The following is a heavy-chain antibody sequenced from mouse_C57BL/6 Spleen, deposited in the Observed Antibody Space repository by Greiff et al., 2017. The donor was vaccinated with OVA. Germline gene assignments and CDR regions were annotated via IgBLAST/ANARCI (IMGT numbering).Heavy chain of an antibody. CDR3: TGDDYDEYFDV. CDR2: IRLKSDNYAT. Sequence: EVKLLESGGGLVQPGGSMKLSCVASGFTFSNYWMNWVRQSPEKGLEWVAQIRLKSDNYATHYAESVKGRFTISRDDSKSSVYLQMNNLRAEDTGIYYCTGDDYDEYFDVWGTGTTVTVTS. D-gene: IGHD2-4*01. J-gene: IGHJ1*03. CDR1: GFTFSNYW. V-gene: IGHV6-3*01.